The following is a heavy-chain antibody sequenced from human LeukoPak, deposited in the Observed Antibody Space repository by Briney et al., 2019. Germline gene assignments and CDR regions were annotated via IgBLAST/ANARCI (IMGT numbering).Heavy chain of an antibody. J-gene: IGHJ5*02. Sequence: SETLSLTCTVSGGSINSYYWTWIRQPPGKGLEWIGYIHYSGSTNCDPSLKSRVTISVDTSKNQFSLRLSSVTAADTAVYFCAGVSYGSGSTQLFDPWGQGTLVTVSS. CDR3: AGVSYGSGSTQLFDP. D-gene: IGHD3-10*01. CDR1: GGSINSYY. CDR2: IHYSGST. V-gene: IGHV4-59*08.